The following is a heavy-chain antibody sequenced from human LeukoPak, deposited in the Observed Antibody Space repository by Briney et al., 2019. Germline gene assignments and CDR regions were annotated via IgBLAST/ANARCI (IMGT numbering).Heavy chain of an antibody. V-gene: IGHV3-23*01. Sequence: QPGGSLRLSCAASGFTFSSYAMTWVRQAPGKGLEWVSAISGSGGSTYYADSVKGRFTISRDNSKNTLYLQMNSLRAEDTAVYYCAKVGYCSSTSCYRARIHSGGSDFDYWGQGTLVTVSS. J-gene: IGHJ4*02. CDR3: AKVGYCSSTSCYRARIHSGGSDFDY. CDR1: GFTFSSYA. CDR2: ISGSGGST. D-gene: IGHD2-2*01.